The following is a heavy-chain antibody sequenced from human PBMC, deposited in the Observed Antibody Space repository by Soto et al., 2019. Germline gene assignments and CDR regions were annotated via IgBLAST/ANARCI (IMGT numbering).Heavy chain of an antibody. J-gene: IGHJ6*02. D-gene: IGHD4-17*01. CDR2: IRSSDQ. Sequence: GGSLRLSCAASGFTFSDYFMTWIRQTPEKGLEWVSYIRSSDQYYADSVKGRLTISRDNSKNTLYLQMNSLRPEDTTVYYCARDRLPRPRGMDVWGQGTTVTVSS. CDR1: GFTFSDYF. CDR3: ARDRLPRPRGMDV. V-gene: IGHV3-11*04.